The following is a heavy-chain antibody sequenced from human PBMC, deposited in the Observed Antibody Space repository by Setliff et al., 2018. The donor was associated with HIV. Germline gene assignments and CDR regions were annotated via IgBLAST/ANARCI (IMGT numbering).Heavy chain of an antibody. Sequence: LTCTVSGYSISTSSWWGWVRQSPGRGLQWIGSIYHGGSVYYNPSLQSRVTISLDRSKNQFSLNMISVTAADSAIYFCARGIRMLLDSNRGVYTHDAFDLWGQGTTVTVSS. D-gene: IGHD3-10*01. V-gene: IGHV4-38-2*02. CDR3: ARGIRMLLDSNRGVYTHDAFDL. CDR2: IYHGGSV. CDR1: GYSISTSSW. J-gene: IGHJ3*01.